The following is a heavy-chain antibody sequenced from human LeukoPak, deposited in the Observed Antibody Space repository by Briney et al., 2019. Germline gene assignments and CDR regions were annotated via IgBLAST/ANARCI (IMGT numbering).Heavy chain of an antibody. CDR2: ISYDGSNK. D-gene: IGHD2-8*01. CDR3: ARAGHCTNGICYTPDFDY. V-gene: IGHV3-30-3*01. Sequence: GSLRLSCAASGFTFSSYAMHWVRQAPGKGLEWVAVISYDGSNKYYADSVKGRFTISRDNSKNTLYLQMNSLRAEDTAVYYCARAGHCTNGICYTPDFDYWGQGTLVTVSS. CDR1: GFTFSSYA. J-gene: IGHJ4*02.